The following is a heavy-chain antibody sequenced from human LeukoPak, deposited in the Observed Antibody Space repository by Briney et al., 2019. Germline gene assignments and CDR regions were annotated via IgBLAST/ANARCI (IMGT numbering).Heavy chain of an antibody. J-gene: IGHJ4*02. D-gene: IGHD3-16*01. CDR2: IKQDGSEK. V-gene: IGHV3-7*01. CDR1: GFTFSSYE. CDR3: ARASRGTYN. Sequence: TGGSLRLSCAASGFTFSSYEMNWVRQAPGKGLEWVADIKQDGSEKYYVDSVKGRFTISRDNAKNSLYLQVNSLRAEDTAVYYCARASRGTYNWGQGTLVTVSS.